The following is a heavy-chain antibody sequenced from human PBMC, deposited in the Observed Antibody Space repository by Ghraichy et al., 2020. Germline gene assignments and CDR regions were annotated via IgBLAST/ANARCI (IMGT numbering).Heavy chain of an antibody. V-gene: IGHV3-7*03. Sequence: GSLSLSCAGSGFTFSSSWMSWVRQAPGKGLEWVANIKQDGSETYYVDSVKGRFTISRDNAKNSLHLQMNSLRPEDTAVYYCARDQDWGQGTLVTVSS. CDR1: GFTFSSSW. CDR3: ARDQD. J-gene: IGHJ4*02. CDR2: IKQDGSET.